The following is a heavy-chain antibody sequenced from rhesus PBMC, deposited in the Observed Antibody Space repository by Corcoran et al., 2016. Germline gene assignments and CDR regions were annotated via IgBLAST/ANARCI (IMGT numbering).Heavy chain of an antibody. CDR3: AIGPRGPAFDF. J-gene: IGHJ3*01. V-gene: IGHV4-106*01. Sequence: QVQLQESGPGLVKPSETLSLTCAVSGGSISDSYYWSWIRQPPGKQLEWIGYIYGLGCSRHTHHSHTTLITNSTDTAKSQFSRRLSSVTAPAAAVYYCAIGPRGPAFDFWRQGLRVTVSS. CDR2: IYGLGCSR. CDR1: GGSISDSYY.